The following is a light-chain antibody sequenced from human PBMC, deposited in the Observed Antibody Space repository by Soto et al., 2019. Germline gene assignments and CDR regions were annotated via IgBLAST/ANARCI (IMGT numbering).Light chain of an antibody. CDR3: SSYTSSSTRV. CDR1: SSDVGGYNY. CDR2: DVS. V-gene: IGLV2-14*01. Sequence: QSVLTQPASVSGSPGQSITISCTGTSSDVGGYNYVSWYQQHPGKAPKLMIYDVSNRPSGVSNRFSGSKSGNTASLTISGLHADDEADYYCSSYTSSSTRVFGTGTKVTVL. J-gene: IGLJ1*01.